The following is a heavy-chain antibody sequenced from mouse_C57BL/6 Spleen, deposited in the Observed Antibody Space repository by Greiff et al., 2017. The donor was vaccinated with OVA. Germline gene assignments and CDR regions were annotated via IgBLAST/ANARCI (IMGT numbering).Heavy chain of an antibody. CDR1: GFSLTSYA. Sequence: VQLQESGPGLVAPSQSLSITCTVSGFSLTSYAISWVRQPPGKGLEWLGVIWTGGGTNYNSALKSSLSISKDNSKSQVFLKMNTLQTDDTASYYCARIYGSNAMDYWGQGTSVTVAA. V-gene: IGHV2-9-1*01. CDR3: ARIYGSNAMDY. D-gene: IGHD1-1*01. CDR2: IWTGGGT. J-gene: IGHJ4*01.